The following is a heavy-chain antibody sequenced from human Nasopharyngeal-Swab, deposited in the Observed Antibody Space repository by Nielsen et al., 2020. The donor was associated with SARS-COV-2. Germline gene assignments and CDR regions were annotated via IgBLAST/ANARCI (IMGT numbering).Heavy chain of an antibody. D-gene: IGHD6-13*01. J-gene: IGHJ4*02. CDR2: IYPGDSDT. CDR1: GYSFTSYW. V-gene: IGHV5-51*01. CDR3: ARRYSSSWMFDY. Sequence: GGSLRLSCKGSGYSFTSYWIGWVRQMPGKGLEWMGIIYPGDSDTRYSPSFQGQVTISADKSISTAYLQWSSLKASDTAMYYCARRYSSSWMFDYWGQGTLVTVPS.